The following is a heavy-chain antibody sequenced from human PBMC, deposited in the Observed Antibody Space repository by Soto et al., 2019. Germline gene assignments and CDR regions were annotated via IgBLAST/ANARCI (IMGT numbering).Heavy chain of an antibody. D-gene: IGHD3-16*01. V-gene: IGHV3-53*01. CDR2: IYSGGYT. CDR1: GFTVSNNY. CDR3: APGPGGGGY. J-gene: IGHJ4*02. Sequence: EVQLVESGGGLIQPGGSLRLSCAVSGFTVSNNYMSWVRQAPGKGLEGVSVIYSGGYTAYGDSVKGRFTISRDNSKNNLYPKINSRGAPDPAVYYRAPGPGGGGYGGQGTLVTVSS.